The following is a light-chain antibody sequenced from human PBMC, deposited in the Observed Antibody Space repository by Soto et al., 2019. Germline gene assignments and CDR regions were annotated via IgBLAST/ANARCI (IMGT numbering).Light chain of an antibody. CDR1: QSLLRITXEXX. CDR3: MQSTQLPPT. CDR2: EVS. J-gene: IGKJ5*01. Sequence: DVVMTQTPLSLSVAPGQPAWMCWRSSQSLLRITXEXXLFWYLQKPGQSPQLLIYEVSTRVSGVPDRFSGSGSGTDFTLEISRVETDDVGIYYCMQSTQLPPTFGQGTRLEIK. V-gene: IGKV2D-29*02.